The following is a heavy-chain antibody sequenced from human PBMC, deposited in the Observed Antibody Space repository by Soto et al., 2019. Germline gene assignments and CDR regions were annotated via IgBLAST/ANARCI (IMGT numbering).Heavy chain of an antibody. Sequence: GGSLRLSCAASGFTFSSYAMSWVRQAPGKGLEWVSAISGSGGSTYYADSVKGRFTISRDNSKNTLYLQMNSLRAEDTAVYYCAKGFGGNSEWGRDYYYGMDVWGQGTTVTVSS. CDR2: ISGSGGST. V-gene: IGHV3-23*01. J-gene: IGHJ6*02. D-gene: IGHD2-21*02. CDR3: AKGFGGNSEWGRDYYYGMDV. CDR1: GFTFSSYA.